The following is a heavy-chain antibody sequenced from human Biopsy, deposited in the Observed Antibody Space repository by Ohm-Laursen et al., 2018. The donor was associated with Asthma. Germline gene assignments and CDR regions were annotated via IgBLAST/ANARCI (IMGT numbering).Heavy chain of an antibody. CDR3: ARCQVGYSSGWSLLLKKIYYSGMDV. J-gene: IGHJ6*02. CDR2: IMTVFGTT. CDR1: GSTFSNFA. D-gene: IGHD6-19*01. Sequence: SVKVSCKAPGSTFSNFAISWVRQAPGQGLEWLGGIMTVFGTTNYAQKFQGRVTITADESMSTAYMEVTSLRSEDTAIYYCARCQVGYSSGWSLLLKKIYYSGMDVWGQGTAVTVSS. V-gene: IGHV1-69*13.